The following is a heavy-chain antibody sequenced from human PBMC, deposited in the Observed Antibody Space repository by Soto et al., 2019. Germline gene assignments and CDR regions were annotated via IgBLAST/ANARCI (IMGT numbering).Heavy chain of an antibody. D-gene: IGHD6-19*01. CDR1: GYTFTSYA. J-gene: IGHJ6*02. CDR2: INAGNGNT. V-gene: IGHV1-3*01. Sequence: AASVKVSCKASGYTFTSYAMHWVRQAPGQRLEWMGWINAGNGNTKYSQKFQGRVTITRDTSASTAYMELSSLRSEDTAVYYCARDQWLGNYYYYYGMGVWGQGTTVTVSS. CDR3: ARDQWLGNYYYYYGMGV.